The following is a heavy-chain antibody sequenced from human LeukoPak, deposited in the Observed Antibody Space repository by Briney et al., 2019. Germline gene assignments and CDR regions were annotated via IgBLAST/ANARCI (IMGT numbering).Heavy chain of an antibody. CDR3: ARHLVRYFDWPIYYMDV. CDR2: INPKSDGT. D-gene: IGHD3-9*01. J-gene: IGHJ6*03. CDR1: GYTITSYG. Sequence: GASVKVSCKASGYTITSYGISWVRQAPGQGLEWMGWINPKSDGTKYAQNFQGRVTMTWDTSISTAYMEVSRLRSDDTAVYYCARHLVRYFDWPIYYMDVWGKGTTVTISS. V-gene: IGHV1-2*02.